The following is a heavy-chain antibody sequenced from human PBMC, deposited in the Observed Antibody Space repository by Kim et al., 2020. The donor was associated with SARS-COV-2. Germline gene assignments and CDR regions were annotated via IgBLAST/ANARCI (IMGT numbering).Heavy chain of an antibody. J-gene: IGHJ4*02. D-gene: IGHD3-10*01. CDR2: IYPGDSDT. CDR1: GYSFTSYW. Sequence: GESLKISCKGSGYSFTSYWIGWVRQMPGKGLEWMGIIYPGDSDTRYSPSFQGQVTISADKSISTAYLQWSSLKASDTAMYYCARLGFSPVTMVRGPFDYWGQGTLVTVSS. V-gene: IGHV5-51*01. CDR3: ARLGFSPVTMVRGPFDY.